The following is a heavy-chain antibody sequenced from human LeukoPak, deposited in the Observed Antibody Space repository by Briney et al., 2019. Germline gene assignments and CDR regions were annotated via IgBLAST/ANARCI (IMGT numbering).Heavy chain of an antibody. CDR3: ARGLVPRSRNWFDP. D-gene: IGHD2-2*01. V-gene: IGHV1-18*01. CDR1: GYTFTSYG. CDR2: ISAYNGNT. J-gene: IGHJ5*02. Sequence: GASVKVSCKASGYTFTSYGISWVRRAPGQGLEWMGWISAYNGNTNYAQKLQGRVAMTTDTSTSTAYMELRSLRSDDTAVYYCARGLVPRSRNWFDPWGQGTLVTVSS.